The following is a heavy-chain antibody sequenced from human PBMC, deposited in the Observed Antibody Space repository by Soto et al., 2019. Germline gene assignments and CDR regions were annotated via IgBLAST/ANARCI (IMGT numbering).Heavy chain of an antibody. CDR1: GGTFSSYA. V-gene: IGHV1-69*01. CDR2: IIPIFGTA. Sequence: QVQLVQSGAEVKKPGSSVKVSCKASGGTFSSYAISWVRQAPGQGREWMGGIIPIFGTANYAQKFQGTVTLPADENTSTAYMELSSLRCADTAVYYSAIRSTSCSGCYYYYGLDVWGQGTTVTVSS. CDR3: AIRSTSCSGCYYYYGLDV. J-gene: IGHJ6*02. D-gene: IGHD2-2*01.